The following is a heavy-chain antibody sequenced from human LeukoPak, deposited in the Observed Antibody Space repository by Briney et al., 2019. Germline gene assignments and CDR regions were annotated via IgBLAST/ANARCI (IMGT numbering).Heavy chain of an antibody. CDR1: GDSMSRFS. V-gene: IGHV4-4*08. Sequence: PSETLSLTCTFSGDSMSRFSWHWIRQPPGKGLEGIGHIYTSGTTNSNRSLKSRVTMSIDTSKNHVSLKLNSVTAADTAVYYCATSLAVAGTRGWFDHWGQGTLIAVSS. J-gene: IGHJ5*02. D-gene: IGHD6-19*01. CDR2: IYTSGTT. CDR3: ATSLAVAGTRGWFDH.